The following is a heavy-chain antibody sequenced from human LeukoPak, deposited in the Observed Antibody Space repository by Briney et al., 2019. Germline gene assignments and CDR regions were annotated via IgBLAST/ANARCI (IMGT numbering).Heavy chain of an antibody. V-gene: IGHV4-59*08. J-gene: IGHJ4*02. Sequence: SETLSLTCTVSGGSISSYYWSWIRQPPGKGLEWIGYFYDSGNTNYNPPLKSRVTISPETSKNQVSLRLTSLTAADTAVYYCARVSGTYFDYWGLGILVTVSS. CDR1: GGSISSYY. CDR2: FYDSGNT. D-gene: IGHD1-26*01. CDR3: ARVSGTYFDY.